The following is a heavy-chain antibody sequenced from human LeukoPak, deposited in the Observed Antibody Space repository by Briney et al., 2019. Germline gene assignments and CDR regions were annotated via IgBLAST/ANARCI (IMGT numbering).Heavy chain of an antibody. Sequence: GGSLRLSCTAFEFTLNSYEMDWFRQAPGKGPEWVSYISASGTTIYYADSVKGRFTISRDNAKNSLYLEMNSLRAEDTAVYHCARFGYVAAVDVWGQGTPVTVSS. CDR1: EFTLNSYE. J-gene: IGHJ4*02. CDR2: ISASGTTI. D-gene: IGHD2-15*01. CDR3: ARFGYVAAVDV. V-gene: IGHV3-48*03.